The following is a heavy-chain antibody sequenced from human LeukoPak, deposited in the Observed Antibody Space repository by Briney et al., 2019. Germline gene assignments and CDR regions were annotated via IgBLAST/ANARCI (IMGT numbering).Heavy chain of an antibody. D-gene: IGHD3-22*01. Sequence: ASVKVSCKASGYTFTGYYMHWVRQAPGQGLEWMGWINPNSGGTNYAQKFQGRVTMTRDTSISTAYMELSRLRSDDTAVYYCARDKILHYYDSTTFDYWGQGTLVTVSS. V-gene: IGHV1-2*02. CDR1: GYTFTGYY. J-gene: IGHJ4*02. CDR2: INPNSGGT. CDR3: ARDKILHYYDSTTFDY.